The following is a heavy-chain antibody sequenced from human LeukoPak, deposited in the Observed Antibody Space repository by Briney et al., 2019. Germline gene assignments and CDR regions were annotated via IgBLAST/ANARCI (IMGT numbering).Heavy chain of an antibody. J-gene: IGHJ6*04. CDR1: GFTFSSYW. CDR2: INSDGSST. CDR3: ARVKYYDILTGSRVFFGMDV. V-gene: IGHV3-74*01. Sequence: PGGSLRLSCAASGFTFSSYWMHWVRQAPGKGLVWVSRINSDGSSTSYADSVKGRFTISRDNAKNTLYLQMNSLRAEDTAVYYCARVKYYDILTGSRVFFGMDVWGKGTTVTVSS. D-gene: IGHD3-9*01.